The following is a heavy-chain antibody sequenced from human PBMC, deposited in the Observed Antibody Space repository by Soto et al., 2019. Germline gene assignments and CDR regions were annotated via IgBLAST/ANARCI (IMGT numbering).Heavy chain of an antibody. CDR1: GGSISIGGYY. CDR2: IYYSGST. D-gene: IGHD3-3*01. J-gene: IGHJ6*03. CDR3: ARGLRFLEWLLDYYYYMDV. Sequence: SETLSLTCTVSGGSISIGGYYWSWIRHHPGKGLEWIGYIYYSGSTYYNPSLKSRVTISVDTSKNQFSLKLSSVTAADTAVYYCARGLRFLEWLLDYYYYMDVWGKGTTVTVSS. V-gene: IGHV4-31*03.